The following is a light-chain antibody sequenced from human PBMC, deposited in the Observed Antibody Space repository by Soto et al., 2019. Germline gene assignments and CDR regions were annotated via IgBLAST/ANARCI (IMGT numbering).Light chain of an antibody. CDR2: GVS. CDR1: SSDVGAYNY. V-gene: IGLV2-14*01. Sequence: QCVLTQPAPVSRTPGQSITISCSGTSSDVGAYNYVCWYQQYPGKAPMLMIYGVSNRPSGVSNRFSGSKTGNTATLNISQLQAEDEADSYCVSHRGGDSHVFGAEAKVTLL. J-gene: IGLJ1*01. CDR3: VSHRGGDSHV.